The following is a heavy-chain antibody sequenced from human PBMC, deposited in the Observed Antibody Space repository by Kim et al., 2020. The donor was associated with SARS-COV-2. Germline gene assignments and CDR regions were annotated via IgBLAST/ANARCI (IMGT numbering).Heavy chain of an antibody. Sequence: GGSLRLSCAASGFTFSSYSMNWVRQAPGKGLEWVSSISSSSSYIYYADSVKGRFTISRDNAKNSLYLQMNSLRAEDTAVYYCARDYCSSTSCSDYWYFDLWGRGTLVTVSS. V-gene: IGHV3-21*01. J-gene: IGHJ2*01. CDR2: ISSSSSYI. D-gene: IGHD2-2*01. CDR1: GFTFSSYS. CDR3: ARDYCSSTSCSDYWYFDL.